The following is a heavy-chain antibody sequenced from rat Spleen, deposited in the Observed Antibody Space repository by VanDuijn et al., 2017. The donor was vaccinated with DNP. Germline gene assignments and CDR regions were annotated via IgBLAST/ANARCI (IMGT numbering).Heavy chain of an antibody. D-gene: IGHD1-2*01. CDR3: ARHEEYSSYVYGFAY. CDR1: GFTFSDYN. J-gene: IGHJ3*01. V-gene: IGHV5-7*01. Sequence: EVQLVESGGGLVQPGRSLKLSCAGSGFTFSDYNMAWVRQAPRKGLEWVATISYDGSSAHYRDSVKGRFTISRDNAKSTLYLEMDGLRSEDTATYYCARHEEYSSYVYGFAYWGQGTLVTVSS. CDR2: ISYDGSSA.